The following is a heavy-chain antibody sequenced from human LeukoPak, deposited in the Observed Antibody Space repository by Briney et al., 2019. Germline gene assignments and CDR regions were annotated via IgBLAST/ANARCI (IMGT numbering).Heavy chain of an antibody. Sequence: ASVKVSCKASGYTFTSYGISWVRQAPGQGLEWMGWISAYNGNTNYAQKLQGRVTMTTDTSTSTAYMELRRLRAEDTAVYYCARGPNSNWSGLDFWGQGTLLTVSS. J-gene: IGHJ4*02. V-gene: IGHV1-18*01. CDR3: ARGPNSNWSGLDF. CDR1: GYTFTSYG. D-gene: IGHD6-6*01. CDR2: ISAYNGNT.